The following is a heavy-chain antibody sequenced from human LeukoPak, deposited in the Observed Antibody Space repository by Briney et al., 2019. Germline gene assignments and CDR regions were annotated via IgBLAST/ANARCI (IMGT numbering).Heavy chain of an antibody. D-gene: IGHD2-15*01. Sequence: SETLSLTCSVSGGSMSSDNYSWSWIRQPPGKGLEWIGSIYYSGSTYYNPSLKSRVTISVDTSKNQFSLKLSSVTAADTAVYYCARLRIIRYYFDYWGQGTLVTVSS. CDR3: ARLRIIRYYFDY. CDR2: IYYSGST. J-gene: IGHJ4*02. V-gene: IGHV4-39*01. CDR1: GGSMSSDNYS.